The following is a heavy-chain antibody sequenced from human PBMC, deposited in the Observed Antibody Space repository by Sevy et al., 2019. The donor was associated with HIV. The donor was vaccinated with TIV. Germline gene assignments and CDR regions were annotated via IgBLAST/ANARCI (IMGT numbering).Heavy chain of an antibody. J-gene: IGHJ6*03. D-gene: IGHD3-16*01. CDR2: ISYDGSNK. CDR3: ARVAVTFGGGPYGKHYFMDV. CDR1: GFTFSSYD. V-gene: IGHV3-30*03. Sequence: GGSLRLSCAAPGFTFSSYDMHWVRQAPGKWLEWVAVISYDGSNKFYLDSVKGRFTISRDNSKSTQYLQLSSLRAGDTAVYYCARVAVTFGGGPYGKHYFMDVWGKGTTVTVSS.